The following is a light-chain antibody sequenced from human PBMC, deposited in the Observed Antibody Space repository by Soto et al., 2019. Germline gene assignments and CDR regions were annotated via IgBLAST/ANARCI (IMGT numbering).Light chain of an antibody. CDR2: AAS. CDR3: QQQGT. J-gene: IGKJ2*01. V-gene: IGKV3-20*01. CDR1: EFLSSSY. Sequence: EIVLTQSPGTLSLSPGERATLSCRASEFLSSSYLVWYQQKPGQAPRLLIYAASRRATGIPDRFSGSGSATEYTRTISTLEPEDFAVYYCQQQGTFGQGTKLEIK.